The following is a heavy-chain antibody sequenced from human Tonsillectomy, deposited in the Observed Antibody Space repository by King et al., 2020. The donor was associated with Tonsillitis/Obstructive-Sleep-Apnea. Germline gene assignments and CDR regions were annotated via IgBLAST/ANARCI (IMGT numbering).Heavy chain of an antibody. J-gene: IGHJ4*02. CDR2: ISAHNGHT. CDR3: ARDSMSHYYDSSAYYTFNY. D-gene: IGHD3-22*01. CDR1: GYTFTSYG. V-gene: IGHV1-18*01. Sequence: GQLVQSGAEVKKPGASVKVSCKASGYTFTSYGISWVRQAPGQGLEWMAWISAHNGHTNYAQKLQGRVTMTTDASTSTAYMELRSLRSDDTAVYYCARDSMSHYYDSSAYYTFNYWGQGTLVTVFS.